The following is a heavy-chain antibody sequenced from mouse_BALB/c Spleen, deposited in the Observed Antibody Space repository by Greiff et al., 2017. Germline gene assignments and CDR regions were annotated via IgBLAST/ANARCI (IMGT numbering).Heavy chain of an antibody. CDR1: GFAFSSYD. CDR2: ISSGGGST. V-gene: IGHV5-12-1*01. CDR3: ARHTTVYYFDY. J-gene: IGHJ2*01. Sequence: EVKLVESGGGLVKPGGSLKLSCAASGFAFSSYDMSWVRQTPEKRLEWVAYISSGGGSTYYPDTVKGRFTISRDNAKNTLYLQMSSLKSEDTAMYYCARHTTVYYFDYWGQGTTLTVSS. D-gene: IGHD1-1*01.